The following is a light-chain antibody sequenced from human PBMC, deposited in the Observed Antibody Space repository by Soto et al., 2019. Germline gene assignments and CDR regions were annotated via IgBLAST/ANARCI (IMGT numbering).Light chain of an antibody. V-gene: IGKV3-15*01. J-gene: IGKJ1*01. CDR3: HQYNNWPRT. CDR1: QSVSSN. CDR2: GAS. Sequence: EIVMTQSPAALAVSPGERAALSCRASQSVSSNLAWYQQKPGQAPRLLIYGASTRVTGIPARFSGRGSGTEFTLTISSLQSEDFAVYHCHQYNNWPRTFGQGTKVDIK.